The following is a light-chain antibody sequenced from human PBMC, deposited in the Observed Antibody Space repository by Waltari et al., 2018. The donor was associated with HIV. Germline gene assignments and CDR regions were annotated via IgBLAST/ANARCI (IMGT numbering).Light chain of an antibody. CDR1: TPDIGTNS. V-gene: IGLV1-47*01. CDR2: QND. J-gene: IGLJ2*01. Sequence: QSVLTQTPSASGTPGQRVTISCSGSTPDIGTNSVYWFQQFPGTPPKVLIYQNDQRPSGVSDRFSASKSGTSASLAISGLRTEDESDFYCAAWDDIRSGWIFGGGTKLTVL. CDR3: AAWDDIRSGWI.